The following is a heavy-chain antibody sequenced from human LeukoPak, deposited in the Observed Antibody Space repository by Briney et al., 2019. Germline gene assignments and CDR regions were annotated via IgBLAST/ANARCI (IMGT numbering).Heavy chain of an antibody. Sequence: SETLSLTCTVSGGSISNDYWSWIRQPPWKGLEWIGYSSYTGSTNYNPSLKRRVTISVDTSKNQFSLRLSSVPAADAAVYYCARNGYSGYDLQFRYYYYYMDVWGKGTTVTVSS. CDR1: GGSISNDY. V-gene: IGHV4-59*01. CDR2: SSYTGST. CDR3: ARNGYSGYDLQFRYYYYYMDV. D-gene: IGHD5-12*01. J-gene: IGHJ6*03.